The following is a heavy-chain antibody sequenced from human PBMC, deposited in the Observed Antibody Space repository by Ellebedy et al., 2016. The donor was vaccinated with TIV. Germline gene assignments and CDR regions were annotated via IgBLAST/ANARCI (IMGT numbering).Heavy chain of an antibody. CDR3: ARGLYSYGFAEYLQH. CDR2: ASSSGYNT. Sequence: PGGSLRLSCAASGFTVGRYAMSWVRQAPGKGLEWVSTASSSGYNTFYADSVKGRFTISRDNSKNTLYLQMNSLGAEDTAVYFCARGLYSYGFAEYLQHWGQGTLVTVSS. V-gene: IGHV3-23*01. CDR1: GFTVGRYA. J-gene: IGHJ1*01. D-gene: IGHD5-18*01.